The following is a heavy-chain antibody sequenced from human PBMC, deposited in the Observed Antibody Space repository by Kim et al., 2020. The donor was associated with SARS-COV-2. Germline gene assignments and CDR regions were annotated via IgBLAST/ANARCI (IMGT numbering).Heavy chain of an antibody. CDR2: IYYSGST. CDR1: GGSISSGGYY. CDR3: ASHSLEGFYFDY. J-gene: IGHJ4*02. Sequence: SETLSLTCTASGGSISSGGYYWSWIRQHPGKGLECIGYIYYSGSTYYNPSLKSRVTISVDTSKNQFSLKLSSVTAADTAVYYCASHSLEGFYFDYWGQGTLVTVSS. D-gene: IGHD2-15*01. V-gene: IGHV4-31*03.